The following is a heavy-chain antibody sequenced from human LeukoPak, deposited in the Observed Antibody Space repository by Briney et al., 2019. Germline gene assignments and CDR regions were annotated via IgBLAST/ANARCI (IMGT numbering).Heavy chain of an antibody. CDR1: GYTFTSYG. J-gene: IGHJ4*02. Sequence: ASVKVSCKASGYTFTSYGISWVRQAPGQGLEWMGWISAYNGNTNYAQKLQGRVTMTTDTSTSTAYMELRSLRSDDTAVYYCARDGCSSTSCSPPLDYWGQGTLVTVSS. V-gene: IGHV1-18*01. CDR2: ISAYNGNT. D-gene: IGHD2-2*01. CDR3: ARDGCSSTSCSPPLDY.